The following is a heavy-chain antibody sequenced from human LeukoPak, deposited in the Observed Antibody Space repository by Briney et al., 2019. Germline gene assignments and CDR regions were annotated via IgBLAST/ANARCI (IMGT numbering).Heavy chain of an antibody. J-gene: IGHJ4*02. CDR3: ARGGRLFLPY. D-gene: IGHD3-22*01. V-gene: IGHV4-34*01. CDR2: INHSGNT. CDR1: GGSFSGYY. Sequence: SESLSLTCAVYGGSFSGYYWNWIRQSPGKGLEWIGEINHSGNTKYNPALKNRGIISVDTSKNQFSLTLTSVTAADTAVYYCARGGRLFLPYWGQGTLVTVSS.